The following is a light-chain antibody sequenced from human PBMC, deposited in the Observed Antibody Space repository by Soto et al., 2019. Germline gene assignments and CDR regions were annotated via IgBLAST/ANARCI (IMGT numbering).Light chain of an antibody. V-gene: IGKV3-11*01. Sequence: EIVLTQSPVTLSVSPGERATLSCRASQSVSNYLAWYQQKPGQAPRLLIYDTSTRATGIPARFSGSGSGTDFTLTISSLEPEDFEVYYCQQRSNWPPFTFGPGTKVDIK. CDR3: QQRSNWPPFT. CDR1: QSVSNY. J-gene: IGKJ3*01. CDR2: DTS.